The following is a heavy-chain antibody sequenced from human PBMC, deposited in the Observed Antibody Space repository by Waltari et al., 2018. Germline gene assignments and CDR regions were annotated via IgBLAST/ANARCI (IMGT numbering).Heavy chain of an antibody. CDR2: IYYSGST. V-gene: IGHV4-61*01. Sequence: TCTVSGGSVSSGSYYWSWIRQPPGKGLEWIGYIYYSGSTNYNPSLKSRVTISVDTSKNQFSLKLSSVTAADTAVYYCARAYYSGSYFPFQHWGQGTLVTVSS. J-gene: IGHJ1*01. D-gene: IGHD1-26*01. CDR3: ARAYYSGSYFPFQH. CDR1: GGSVSSGSYY.